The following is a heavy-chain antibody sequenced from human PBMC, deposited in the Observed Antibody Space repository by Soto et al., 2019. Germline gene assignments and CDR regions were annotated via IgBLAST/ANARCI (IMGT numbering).Heavy chain of an antibody. V-gene: IGHV1-18*01. Sequence: QVQLVQSGDEVRKPGSSVKVSCKASGYIFVNYGIAWVRQAPGQGLEWMGWISPYSGNTHYASKVQGRLTMTTDTSTSTGYMDLGGLITDGTGVYYCGKVDNYLTPTPQDGWGQGTTVTVSS. D-gene: IGHD3-10*01. CDR3: GKVDNYLTPTPQDG. J-gene: IGHJ6*02. CDR1: GYIFVNYG. CDR2: ISPYSGNT.